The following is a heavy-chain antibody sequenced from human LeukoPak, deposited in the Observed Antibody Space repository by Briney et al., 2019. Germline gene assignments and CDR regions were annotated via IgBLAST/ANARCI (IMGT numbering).Heavy chain of an antibody. J-gene: IGHJ3*01. D-gene: IGHD4/OR15-4a*01. V-gene: IGHV3-53*01. CDR3: ARDNGNDYGAN. CDR2: MYTSGST. CDR1: GFTVSSNY. Sequence: GGSLRLSCAGSGFTVSSNYMSWVRQAPGKGLEWVSVMYTSGSTYYADSEKGRFTISRDTSRNTLYLQMNSLRAEDTAVYYCARDNGNDYGANWGQGTMVTVSS.